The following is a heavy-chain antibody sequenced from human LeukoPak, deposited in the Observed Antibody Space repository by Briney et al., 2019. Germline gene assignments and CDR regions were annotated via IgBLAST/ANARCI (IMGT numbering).Heavy chain of an antibody. CDR1: GGSISDYY. V-gene: IGHV4-4*07. CDR2: IYTSGST. D-gene: IGHD3-9*01. J-gene: IGHJ4*02. CDR3: ARSTLFYDILTGFDY. Sequence: SEPLSLTCTVSGGSISDYYWSWIRQPAGKGLEWLGRIYTSGSTNYNPSLKSRVTMSVDTSKNQFSLKLRSVTAADTAVYYCARSTLFYDILTGFDYWGQGTLFSVSS.